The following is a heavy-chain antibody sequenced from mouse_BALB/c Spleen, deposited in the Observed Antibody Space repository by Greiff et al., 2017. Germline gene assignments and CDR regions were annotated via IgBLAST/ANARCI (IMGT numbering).Heavy chain of an antibody. D-gene: IGHD2-12*01. J-gene: IGHJ1*01. CDR1: GFNIKDYY. Sequence: VQLQQSGAELVRSGASVKLSCTASGFNIKDYYMHWVKQRPEQGLEWIGWIDPENGDTEYSPKFQGKATMTADTSSNTAYLQLSSLTSEDTAVYYCNALRRYFDVWGAGTTVTVSS. CDR3: NALRRYFDV. CDR2: IDPENGDT. V-gene: IGHV14-4*02.